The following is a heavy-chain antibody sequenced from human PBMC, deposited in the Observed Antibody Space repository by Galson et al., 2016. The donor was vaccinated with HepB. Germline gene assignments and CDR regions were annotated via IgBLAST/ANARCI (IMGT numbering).Heavy chain of an antibody. CDR1: GYTFTSYG. Sequence: SVKVSCKASGYTFTSYGISWVRQAPGQGLEWMGWINSYNGNTNYAHKLQGRVTMTTDTSTSTAYMELRSLRSDDTAAYYCASHYGSGSGNWFDPWGQGTLVTVTT. V-gene: IGHV1-18*04. CDR2: INSYNGNT. CDR3: ASHYGSGSGNWFDP. D-gene: IGHD3-10*01. J-gene: IGHJ5*02.